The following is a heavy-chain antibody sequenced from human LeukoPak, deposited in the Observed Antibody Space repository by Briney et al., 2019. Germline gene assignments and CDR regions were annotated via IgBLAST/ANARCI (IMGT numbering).Heavy chain of an antibody. Sequence: GGSLRLSCAASGFTFSSYWMHWVRQAPGKGLVWVSRINSDGSSTRYAESVKGRLSISRDNAKNTLYLQMNSLRAEDTAVYYCAREYSSGWYGAFDIWGQGTMVIVSS. V-gene: IGHV3-74*01. D-gene: IGHD6-19*01. CDR2: INSDGSST. CDR3: AREYSSGWYGAFDI. CDR1: GFTFSSYW. J-gene: IGHJ3*02.